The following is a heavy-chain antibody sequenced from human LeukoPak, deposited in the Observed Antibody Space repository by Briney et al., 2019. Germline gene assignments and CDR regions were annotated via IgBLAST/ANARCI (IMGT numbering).Heavy chain of an antibody. D-gene: IGHD1-1*01. J-gene: IGHJ5*02. CDR2: INHSGST. Sequence: PSETLSLTCAVYGGSFSGYYWSWIRQPPGKGLEWIGEINHSGSTNYNPSLKSRVTISVDTSKNHFSLKLSSVTAAHTAVCYCARSPALSWRGFDPWGQGTLVTVSS. CDR1: GGSFSGYY. CDR3: ARSPALSWRGFDP. V-gene: IGHV4-34*01.